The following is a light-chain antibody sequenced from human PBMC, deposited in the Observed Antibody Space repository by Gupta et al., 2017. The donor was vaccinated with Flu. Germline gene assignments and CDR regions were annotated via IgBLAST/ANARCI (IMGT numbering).Light chain of an antibody. Sequence: SLHLSPGDRATRSCRTRQNVERGYLAWYQQKPGQAPRLLIYAASSWATGIPDRFSGSGSGTEFTLTISRLEPEDFAVYPCQQDYIPPRTFGQGTNVDIK. CDR2: AAS. V-gene: IGKV3-20*01. CDR1: QNVERGY. CDR3: QQDYIPPRT. J-gene: IGKJ2*01.